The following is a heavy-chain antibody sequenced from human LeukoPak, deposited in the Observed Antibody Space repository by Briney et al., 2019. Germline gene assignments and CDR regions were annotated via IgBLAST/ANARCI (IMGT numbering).Heavy chain of an antibody. D-gene: IGHD6-19*01. CDR1: GYTFTSYD. CDR3: ARGTYSSGWYYYGMDV. V-gene: IGHV1-8*01. J-gene: IGHJ6*02. Sequence: GASVKVSCKASGYTFTSYDINWVRQAPGQGLEWMGWMNPNSGNTGYAQKFQGRVTMTRNTSISTAYMELSSLRSEDTAVYYCARGTYSSGWYYYGMDVWGQGTTVTVSS. CDR2: MNPNSGNT.